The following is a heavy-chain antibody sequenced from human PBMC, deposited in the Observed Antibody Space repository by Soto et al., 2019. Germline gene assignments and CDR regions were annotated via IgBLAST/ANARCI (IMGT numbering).Heavy chain of an antibody. J-gene: IGHJ6*02. CDR3: TRLQVTRHYYYGMDV. D-gene: IGHD4-4*01. Sequence: EVQLVESGGGLVQPGGSLKLSGAASGFTFSGSAMHWVRQASGKGLEWVGRIRSKANSYATAYAASVKGRFTISRDDSKNTAYLQMNSLKTEDTAVYYCTRLQVTRHYYYGMDVWGQGTTVTVSS. V-gene: IGHV3-73*02. CDR1: GFTFSGSA. CDR2: IRSKANSYAT.